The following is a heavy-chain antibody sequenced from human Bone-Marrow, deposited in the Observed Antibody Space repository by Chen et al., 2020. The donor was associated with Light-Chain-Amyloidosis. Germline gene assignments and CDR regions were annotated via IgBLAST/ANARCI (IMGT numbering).Heavy chain of an antibody. Sequence: EVQLEQSGPDVKKPGESRKISCKGSGYTFPNYWIGWVRQMPGKGLEWMGVIYPDDSDARYSPSFEGQVTISADKSITTAYLQWRSLKASDTAMYYCARRRDGYNFDYWGQGTLVTVSS. CDR1: GYTFPNYW. CDR3: ARRRDGYNFDY. J-gene: IGHJ4*02. V-gene: IGHV5-51*01. D-gene: IGHD5-12*01. CDR2: IYPDDSDA.